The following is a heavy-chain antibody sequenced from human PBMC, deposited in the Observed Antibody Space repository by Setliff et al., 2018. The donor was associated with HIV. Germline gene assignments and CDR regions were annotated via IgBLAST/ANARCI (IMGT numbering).Heavy chain of an antibody. D-gene: IGHD3-3*01. Sequence: GGSLRLSCEGNGFIFSTYNMNWVRQAPGKGLEWVSAISGSGGSTYYADSVKGRFTISRDNAKNSLYLQMNSLRAEDTAVYYCARGLPGFFDYCGQGTLVTVSS. J-gene: IGHJ4*02. CDR1: GFIFSTYN. CDR3: ARGLPGFFDY. CDR2: ISGSGGST. V-gene: IGHV3-48*01.